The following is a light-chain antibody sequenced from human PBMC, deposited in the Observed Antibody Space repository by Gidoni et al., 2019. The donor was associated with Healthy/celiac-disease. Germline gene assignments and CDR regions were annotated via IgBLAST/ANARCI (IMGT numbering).Light chain of an antibody. V-gene: IGKV3-20*01. CDR3: QQYGSSPWT. Sequence: EVVLTQAPGTLSWSPGERATLSCRASQSVSSSYLAWYQQKPGQAPRLLISGASSRATGIPDRFSGSVSGTDFTLTISRLEPEDFAVYYCQQYGSSPWTFGQGTKVEIK. J-gene: IGKJ1*01. CDR2: GAS. CDR1: QSVSSSY.